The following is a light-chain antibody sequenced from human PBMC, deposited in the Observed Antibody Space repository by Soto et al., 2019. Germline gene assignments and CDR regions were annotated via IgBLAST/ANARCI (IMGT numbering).Light chain of an antibody. CDR1: SSDVGAYKF. J-gene: IGLJ1*01. Sequence: QSALTQPASVSGSPGQSITISCTGTSSDVGAYKFVSWYRQHPDKAPKLIIYDVSNRPSGVSTRFSGSKSGNTASLTISGLQAEDEADYYCASYTRTTSYVFGTGTKLTVL. CDR3: ASYTRTTSYV. CDR2: DVS. V-gene: IGLV2-14*01.